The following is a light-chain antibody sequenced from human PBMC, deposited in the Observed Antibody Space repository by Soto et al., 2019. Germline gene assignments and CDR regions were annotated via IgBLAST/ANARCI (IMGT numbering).Light chain of an antibody. CDR3: QQYGSSPLT. CDR2: GES. Sequence: VLTQSPGTLSLSPGERATLSCRASQSVSSSYLAWFQQKPGQAPRLLIYGESSRATGIPDRLSGSGSGTDLTLTISRLEPEDFVVYYCQQYGSSPLTCGGGTKVDIK. J-gene: IGKJ4*01. V-gene: IGKV3-20*01. CDR1: QSVSSSY.